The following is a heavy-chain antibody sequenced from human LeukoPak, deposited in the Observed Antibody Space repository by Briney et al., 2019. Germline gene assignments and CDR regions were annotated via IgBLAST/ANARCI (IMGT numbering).Heavy chain of an antibody. D-gene: IGHD3-22*01. CDR1: GFTFSSYW. J-gene: IGHJ4*02. CDR2: IKQDGSEK. Sequence: NPGGSLRLSCAASGFTFSSYWTSWVRQAPGKGLEWVANIKQDGSEKYYVDSVKGRFTISRDNAKNSLYLRMNSLRAEDTAVYYCARVVRYDSREFDYWGQGTLVTVSS. V-gene: IGHV3-7*01. CDR3: ARVVRYDSREFDY.